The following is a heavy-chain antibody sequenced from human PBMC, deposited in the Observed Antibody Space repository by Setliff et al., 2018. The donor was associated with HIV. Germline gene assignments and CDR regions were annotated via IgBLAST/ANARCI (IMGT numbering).Heavy chain of an antibody. CDR3: ARVGYYDSSFDY. CDR2: IYTSGSA. J-gene: IGHJ4*02. D-gene: IGHD3-22*01. Sequence: SETLSLTCTVSGGSIRSGSYYWSWIRQPAGKGLEWIGRIYTSGSANYNPSLKSRVTMSVDTSKNQLALKLSSVTAADTAVYYCARVGYYDSSFDYWGQGTLVTVSS. V-gene: IGHV4-61*02. CDR1: GGSIRSGSYY.